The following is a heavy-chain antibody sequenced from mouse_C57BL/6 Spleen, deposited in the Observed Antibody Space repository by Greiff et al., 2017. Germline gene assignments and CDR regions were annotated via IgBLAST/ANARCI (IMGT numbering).Heavy chain of an antibody. Sequence: VQLQQSGPELVKPGASVKISCKASGYTFTDYYMNWVKQSHGKSLEWIGDINPNNGGTSYNQKFKGKATLTVDKSSSTAYMELRSLTSEDSAVYDCARNHYSGSCFDYWGQGTTLTVSA. D-gene: IGHD1-1*01. CDR3: ARNHYSGSCFDY. CDR2: INPNNGGT. CDR1: GYTFTDYY. J-gene: IGHJ2*01. V-gene: IGHV1-26*01.